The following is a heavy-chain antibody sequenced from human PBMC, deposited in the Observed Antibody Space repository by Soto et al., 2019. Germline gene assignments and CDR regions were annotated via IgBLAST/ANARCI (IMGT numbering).Heavy chain of an antibody. CDR3: ASPRYCSSTSCYHDQDASDI. J-gene: IGHJ3*02. CDR2: IYYSGST. V-gene: IGHV4-39*01. D-gene: IGHD2-2*01. CDR1: GGSISSSSYY. Sequence: SETLSLTCTVSGGSISSSSYYWGWIRQPPGKGLEWIGSIYYSGSTYYNPSLKSRVTISVDTSKNQFSLKLSSVTAADTAVYYCASPRYCSSTSCYHDQDASDIWGQGTMVTVSS.